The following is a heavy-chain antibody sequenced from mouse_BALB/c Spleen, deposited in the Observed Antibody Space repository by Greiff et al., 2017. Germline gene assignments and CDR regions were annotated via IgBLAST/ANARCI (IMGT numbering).Heavy chain of an antibody. D-gene: IGHD2-1*01. Sequence: QVQLQQSGAELVRPGTSVKVSCKASGYAFTNYLIEWVKQRPGQGLEWIGVINPGSGGTNYNETFKGKATLTADKSSSTAYMQLSSLTSDDSAVYFCARGGNPYAMDYWGQGTSVTVSS. CDR2: INPGSGGT. CDR3: ARGGNPYAMDY. J-gene: IGHJ4*01. V-gene: IGHV1-54*01. CDR1: GYAFTNYL.